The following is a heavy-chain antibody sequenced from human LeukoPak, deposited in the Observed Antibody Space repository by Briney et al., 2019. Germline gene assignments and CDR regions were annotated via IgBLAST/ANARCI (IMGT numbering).Heavy chain of an antibody. Sequence: PGGSLRLSCVASGFTFSTHGMQWVRQAPGKGLEWVTFTRYDGVNKYYSDSVKGRFTISRDNSKNTLYLQMNSLRVEDTALYYCAKDRGSGWFALEYWGQGTLVTVSS. D-gene: IGHD6-19*01. J-gene: IGHJ4*02. V-gene: IGHV3-30*02. CDR1: GFTFSTHG. CDR3: AKDRGSGWFALEY. CDR2: TRYDGVNK.